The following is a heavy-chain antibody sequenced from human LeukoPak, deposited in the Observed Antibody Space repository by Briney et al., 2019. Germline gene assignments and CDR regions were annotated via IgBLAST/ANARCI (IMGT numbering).Heavy chain of an antibody. J-gene: IGHJ4*02. D-gene: IGHD5-24*01. CDR1: GGSISSSSYY. CDR3: ARRKMGYFDY. CDR2: IYYSGST. Sequence: SETLSLTCTVSGGSISSSSYYWGWIRQPPGKGLEWIGSIYYSGSTCYNPSLKSRVTISVDTSKNQFSLKLSSVTAADTAVYYCARRKMGYFDYWGQGTLVTVSS. V-gene: IGHV4-39*01.